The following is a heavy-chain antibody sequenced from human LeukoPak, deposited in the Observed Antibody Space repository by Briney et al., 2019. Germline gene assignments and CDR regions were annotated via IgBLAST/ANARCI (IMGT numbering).Heavy chain of an antibody. CDR3: AIKSYGRRVSGLFDD. CDR2: IYPADSDT. V-gene: IGHV5-51*01. D-gene: IGHD3-10*01. J-gene: IGHJ4*02. CDR1: GYSIISNW. Sequence: GESLKIFSRAAGYSIISNWSGSVRQMPGKGLEWMGIIYPADSDTRYSPSFQGQVTISAYKSISTAYLQWSSPKASDTAMYYCAIKSYGRRVSGLFDDWGEGTLVTVSS.